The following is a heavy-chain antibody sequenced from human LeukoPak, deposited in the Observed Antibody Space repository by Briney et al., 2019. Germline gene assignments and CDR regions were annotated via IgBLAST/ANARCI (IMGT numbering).Heavy chain of an antibody. J-gene: IGHJ5*02. CDR3: ARGPLTAYCGGDCYPEWFDP. V-gene: IGHV4-4*02. CDR1: GGSISSSNW. D-gene: IGHD2-21*02. CDR2: IYHSGST. Sequence: SGTLSLTCAVSGGSISSSNWWSWVRQPPGKGLEWIGEIYHSGSTNYNPSLKSRVTISVDKSKNQFSLKLSSVTAADTAVYYCARGPLTAYCGGDCYPEWFDPWGQGTLVTVSS.